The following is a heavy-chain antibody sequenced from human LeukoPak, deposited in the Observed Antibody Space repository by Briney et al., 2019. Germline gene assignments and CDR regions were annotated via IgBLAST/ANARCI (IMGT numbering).Heavy chain of an antibody. Sequence: GGSLRLSCAASGLTFSSYAMHWVRQAPGKGLEWVAVISYDGSNKYYADSMKGRFTISRDNAKNSLYLQMNSLRAEDTAVYYCARETDNTWAYAFDIWGQGTMVTVSS. V-gene: IGHV3-30*04. D-gene: IGHD1-14*01. CDR3: ARETDNTWAYAFDI. CDR1: GLTFSSYA. J-gene: IGHJ3*02. CDR2: ISYDGSNK.